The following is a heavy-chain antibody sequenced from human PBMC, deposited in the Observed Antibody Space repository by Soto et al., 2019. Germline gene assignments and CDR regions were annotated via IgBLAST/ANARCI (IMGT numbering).Heavy chain of an antibody. CDR1: GGSISSYY. Sequence: SETLSLTCTVSGGSISSYYWSWIRQPPGKGLEWIGYIYFRGTTNYNPSLKSRITMSADTSKNQISLKLNSVTAADTAVYYCARMNYYDTSGYPFDYWGQGMMVTVSS. CDR3: ARMNYYDTSGYPFDY. V-gene: IGHV4-59*01. J-gene: IGHJ4*02. CDR2: IYFRGTT. D-gene: IGHD3-22*01.